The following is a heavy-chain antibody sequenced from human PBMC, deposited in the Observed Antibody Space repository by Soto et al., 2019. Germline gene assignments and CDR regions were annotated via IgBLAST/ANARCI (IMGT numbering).Heavy chain of an antibody. Sequence: GGSLRLSCAASGFTFSSYGMHWVRQAPGKGLEWVAVISYDGSNKYYADSVKGRFTISRDNSKNTLYLQMNSLRAEDTAVYYCAKDNRYSSWYFDLWGRGTLVTVSS. J-gene: IGHJ2*01. CDR3: AKDNRYSSWYFDL. D-gene: IGHD6-13*01. CDR1: GFTFSSYG. CDR2: ISYDGSNK. V-gene: IGHV3-30*18.